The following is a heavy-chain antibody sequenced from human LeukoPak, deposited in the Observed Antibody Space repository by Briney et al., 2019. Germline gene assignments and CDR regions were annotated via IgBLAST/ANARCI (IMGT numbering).Heavy chain of an antibody. Sequence: GGSLRLSCAASGFTFSSYAMSWVRQAPGKGLEWVSAISGSGGSTYYADSVKGRFTISRDNSKNTLYLQMNSLRAEDTVVYYCAKTVVAATGVDYWGQGTLVTVSS. D-gene: IGHD2-15*01. CDR1: GFTFSSYA. CDR2: ISGSGGST. CDR3: AKTVVAATGVDY. V-gene: IGHV3-23*01. J-gene: IGHJ4*02.